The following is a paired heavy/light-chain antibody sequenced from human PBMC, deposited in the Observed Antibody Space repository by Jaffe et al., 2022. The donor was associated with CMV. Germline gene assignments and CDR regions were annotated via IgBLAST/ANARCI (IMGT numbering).Light chain of an antibody. CDR2: DAS. CDR3: QQYDSLPLT. V-gene: IGKV1-33*01. J-gene: IGKJ4*01. Sequence: DIQMTQSPPSLSASVGDRVTITCQASQDIYNYLNWYQQKPGKAPKVLIHDASNLETGVPSRFSGSGSGTGFTLTISSLQPEDIATYFCQQYDSLPLTFGGGTKLEI. CDR1: QDIYNY.
Heavy chain of an antibody. CDR1: EFTFSSYA. CDR3: AKIGPYGSATYYHDWFDP. Sequence: EVQLVESGGGLVQPGGSLRLSCAASEFTFSSYAMSWVRQAPGKGLEWVSTISSSGGNTYYADSVKGRFTISRDNSKNTVYLQLNSLRAEDTAVYYCAKIGPYGSATYYHDWFDPWGQGTLVTVSS. J-gene: IGHJ5*02. D-gene: IGHD3-10*01. CDR2: ISSSGGNT. V-gene: IGHV3-23*04.